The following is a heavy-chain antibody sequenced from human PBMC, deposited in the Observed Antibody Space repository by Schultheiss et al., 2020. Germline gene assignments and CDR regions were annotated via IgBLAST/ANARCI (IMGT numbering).Heavy chain of an antibody. CDR3: ARDTNWGYGGDTYYFDY. CDR1: GYTFTGYY. CDR2: INPNSGGT. J-gene: IGHJ4*02. V-gene: IGHV1-2*02. Sequence: ASVKVSCKASGYTFTGYYMHWVRQAPGQGLEWMGWINPNSGGTNYAQKFQGRVTMTRDTSISTAYMELSRLRSDDTAVYYCARDTNWGYGGDTYYFDYWGQGTLVTVSS. D-gene: IGHD7-27*01.